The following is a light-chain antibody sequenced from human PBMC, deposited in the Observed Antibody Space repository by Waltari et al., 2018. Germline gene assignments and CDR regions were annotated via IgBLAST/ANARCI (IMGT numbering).Light chain of an antibody. CDR1: SREVGGYNY. V-gene: IGLV2-11*01. CDR2: DGT. CDR3: CSYAGSITFWV. J-gene: IGLJ3*02. Sequence: QSALTQPRSVSGSPGPSVTVACTGTSREVGGYNYVSWYQHHPGAAPQLIIYDGTKLPSGVPDRFSASKSDTTASLTISGLHAEAEADYYCCSYAGSITFWVFGGGTKLTVL.